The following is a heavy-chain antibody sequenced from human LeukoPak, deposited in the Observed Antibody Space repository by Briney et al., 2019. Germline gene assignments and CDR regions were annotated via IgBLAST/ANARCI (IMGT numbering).Heavy chain of an antibody. V-gene: IGHV4-38-2*01. CDR2: IYHSGST. CDR3: ATPSRDGYNKDAFDI. J-gene: IGHJ3*02. D-gene: IGHD5-24*01. Sequence: SETLSLTCAVSGCSISSGYYWGRIRQPPGKGLEWIGSIYHSGSTYYNPSLKSRVTISVDTSKNQFSLKLSSVTAADTAVYYCATPSRDGYNKDAFDIWGQGTMVTVSS. CDR1: GCSISSGYY.